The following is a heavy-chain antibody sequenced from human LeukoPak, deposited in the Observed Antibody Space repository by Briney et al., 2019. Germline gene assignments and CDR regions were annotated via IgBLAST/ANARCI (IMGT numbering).Heavy chain of an antibody. CDR2: IKQDGSEK. J-gene: IGHJ6*02. Sequence: GGSLRLSCAASGFTFSSYWMSWVRQAPGKGLEWVANIKQDGSEKYYVDSVKGRFTISRDNAKNSLYLQMNSLRAEDTAVYYCARVSRDFYSNYYYYYGMDVWGQGTTVTVSS. V-gene: IGHV3-7*01. CDR3: ARVSRDFYSNYYYYYGMDV. CDR1: GFTFSSYW. D-gene: IGHD4-11*01.